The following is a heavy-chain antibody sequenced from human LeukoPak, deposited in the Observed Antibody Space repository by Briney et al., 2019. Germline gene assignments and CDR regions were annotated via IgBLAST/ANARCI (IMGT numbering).Heavy chain of an antibody. CDR2: TAFDGITK. CDR1: GFTFSSYG. Sequence: GGSLRLSCAVSGFTFSSYGMHWVRQAPGKGLEWVAVTAFDGITKHYADSVKGRFTISRDTSENTMYLQMSSLRAEDTAVYYCAKVMSERRTLTPYFDYWGQGILVTVSS. CDR3: AKVMSERRTLTPYFDY. V-gene: IGHV3-30*18. J-gene: IGHJ4*02. D-gene: IGHD1-1*01.